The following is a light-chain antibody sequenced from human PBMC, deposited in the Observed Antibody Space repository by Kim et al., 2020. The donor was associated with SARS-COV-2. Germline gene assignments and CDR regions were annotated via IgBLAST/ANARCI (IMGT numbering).Light chain of an antibody. V-gene: IGKV3-11*01. Sequence: PGERATLSCRASQSVSSYLAWYQQKPGQAPRLLIYDASNRATGIPARFSGSGSGTDFTLTISSLEPEDFAVYYCQQRSNWPTFGGGTKVDIK. J-gene: IGKJ4*01. CDR3: QQRSNWPT. CDR1: QSVSSY. CDR2: DAS.